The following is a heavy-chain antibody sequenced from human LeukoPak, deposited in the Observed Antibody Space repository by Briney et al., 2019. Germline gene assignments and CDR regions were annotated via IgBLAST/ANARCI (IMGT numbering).Heavy chain of an antibody. Sequence: ASVKVSCKASGYTLTGYYMHWGRQAPGQGLEWMGWINPNSGGTNYAQKFQGRVTMTRDTSISTAYMELSRLRSDDTAVYYCARSGSIAVPLDYWGQGTLVTVSS. J-gene: IGHJ4*02. CDR2: INPNSGGT. CDR3: ARSGSIAVPLDY. CDR1: GYTLTGYY. D-gene: IGHD6-6*01. V-gene: IGHV1-2*02.